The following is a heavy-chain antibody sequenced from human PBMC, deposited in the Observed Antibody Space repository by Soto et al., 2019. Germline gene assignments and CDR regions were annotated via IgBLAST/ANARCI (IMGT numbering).Heavy chain of an antibody. CDR3: ACPRGYSYADRGRNYYYYGMDV. Sequence: QVQLVQSGAEVKKPGSSVKVSCKASGGTFSSYAISWVRQAPGQGLEWMGGIIPIFGTANYAQKFQGRVTITADESTSTAYMELSSLRSEDTAVYYCACPRGYSYADRGRNYYYYGMDVWGQGTTVTVSS. CDR1: GGTFSSYA. V-gene: IGHV1-69*01. J-gene: IGHJ6*02. D-gene: IGHD5-18*01. CDR2: IIPIFGTA.